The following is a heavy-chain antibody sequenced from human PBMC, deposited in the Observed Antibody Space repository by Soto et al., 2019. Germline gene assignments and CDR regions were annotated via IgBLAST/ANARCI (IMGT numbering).Heavy chain of an antibody. CDR1: GFTFSSYS. J-gene: IGHJ5*02. V-gene: IGHV3-21*01. CDR2: ISSSSSYI. D-gene: IGHD1-26*01. Sequence: VQLVESGGGLVKPGGSLRLSCAASGFTFSSYSMNWVRQAPGKGLEWVSSISSSSSYIYYADSVKGRFTISRDNAKNSLYLQMNSLRAEDTAVYYCAREVGAARQTGNWFDPWGQGTLVTVSS. CDR3: AREVGAARQTGNWFDP.